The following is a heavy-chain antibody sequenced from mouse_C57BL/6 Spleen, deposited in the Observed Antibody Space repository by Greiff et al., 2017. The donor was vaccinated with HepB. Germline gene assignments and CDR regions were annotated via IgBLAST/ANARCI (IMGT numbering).Heavy chain of an antibody. Sequence: VQRVESGAELVRPGASVTLSCKASGYTFTDYEMHWVKQTPVHGLEWIGAIDPETGGTAYNQKFKGKAILTADKSSSTAYMELRSLTSEDSAVYYCTRRGSYYFDYWGQGTTLTVSS. CDR2: IDPETGGT. V-gene: IGHV1-15*01. J-gene: IGHJ2*01. CDR3: TRRGSYYFDY. CDR1: GYTFTDYE.